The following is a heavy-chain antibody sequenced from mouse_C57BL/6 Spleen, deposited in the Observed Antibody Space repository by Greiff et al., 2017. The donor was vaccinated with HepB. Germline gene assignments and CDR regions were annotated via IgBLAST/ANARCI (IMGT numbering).Heavy chain of an antibody. D-gene: IGHD4-1*01. CDR1: GYTFTSYW. CDR2: IYPSDSET. V-gene: IGHV1-61*01. CDR3: ARLGRGCFDY. Sequence: QVQLQQPGAELVRPGSSVKLSCKASGYTFTSYWMDWVKQRPGQGLEWIGNIYPSDSETHYNQKFKDKATLTVDKSSSTAYMPLSSLTSEDSAVYYCARLGRGCFDYWGQGTTLTVSS. J-gene: IGHJ2*01.